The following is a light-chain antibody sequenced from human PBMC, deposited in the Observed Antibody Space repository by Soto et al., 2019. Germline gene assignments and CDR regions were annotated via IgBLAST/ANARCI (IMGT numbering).Light chain of an antibody. Sequence: DIQMTQSPSSLSASVGDRVTITCQASQDISNYLNWYQQKPGKAPKLLIYDASNLETGVPSRFSGSGSGTDFTFTISSLQAEDIATYYCQQYDNHPPAFGGGTKVEIK. CDR3: QQYDNHPPA. V-gene: IGKV1-33*01. CDR1: QDISNY. J-gene: IGKJ4*01. CDR2: DAS.